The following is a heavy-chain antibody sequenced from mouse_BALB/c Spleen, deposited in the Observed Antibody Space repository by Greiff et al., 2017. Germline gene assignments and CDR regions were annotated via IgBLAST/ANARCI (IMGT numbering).Heavy chain of an antibody. V-gene: IGHV5-15*02. D-gene: IGHD2-4*01. CDR1: GFTFSDYG. CDR3: TRERELRQAWFAY. J-gene: IGHJ3*01. Sequence: EVNVVESGGGLVQPGGSRKLSCAASGFTFSDYGMAWVRLAPGKGPVWVAFFSNLEYSIYYEDNVTGRFTISRENAKNTLYLEMSSLRSEDTAMYYCTRERELRQAWFAYWGKGTLVTVSA. CDR2: FSNLEYSI.